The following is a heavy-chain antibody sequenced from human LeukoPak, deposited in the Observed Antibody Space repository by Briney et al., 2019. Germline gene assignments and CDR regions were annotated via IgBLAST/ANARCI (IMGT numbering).Heavy chain of an antibody. Sequence: PSETLSLTCTFSAGSISSYYWSWIRQPPGKGLEWIGYLYYSGSTNSNPSLKSRVTMSVDTSKNQFSLKLRSVTAADTAVYYCARGGSGISNAFDIWGQGTMVTVSS. CDR3: ARGGSGISNAFDI. D-gene: IGHD3-10*01. CDR1: AGSISSYY. J-gene: IGHJ3*02. V-gene: IGHV4-59*01. CDR2: LYYSGST.